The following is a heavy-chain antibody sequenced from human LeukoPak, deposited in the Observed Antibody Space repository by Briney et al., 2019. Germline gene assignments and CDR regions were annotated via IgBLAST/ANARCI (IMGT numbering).Heavy chain of an antibody. CDR2: IYTSGST. V-gene: IGHV4-4*07. D-gene: IGHD4-17*01. J-gene: IGHJ6*04. Sequence: SETLSLTCTVSGGSISSYYWSWIRQPAGKGLEWIGRIYTSGSTNYNPSLKSRATMSVDTSKNQFSLKLSSVTAADTAVYYCAREVGHGTTVTTYYYYGMDVWGKGTTVTVSS. CDR1: GGSISSYY. CDR3: AREVGHGTTVTTYYYYGMDV.